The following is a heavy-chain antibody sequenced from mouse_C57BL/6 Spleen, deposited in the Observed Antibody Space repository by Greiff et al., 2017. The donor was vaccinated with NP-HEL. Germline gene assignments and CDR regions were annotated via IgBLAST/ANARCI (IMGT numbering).Heavy chain of an antibody. CDR2: IYPGDGDT. Sequence: QVQLKQSGAELVKPGASVKISCKASGYAFSSYWMNWVKQRPGKGLEWIGQIYPGDGDTNYNGKFKGKATLTADKSSSTAYMQLSSLTSEDSAVYFCARSDYYGSSPWFAYWGQGTLVTVSA. CDR3: ARSDYYGSSPWFAY. V-gene: IGHV1-80*01. J-gene: IGHJ3*01. CDR1: GYAFSSYW. D-gene: IGHD1-1*01.